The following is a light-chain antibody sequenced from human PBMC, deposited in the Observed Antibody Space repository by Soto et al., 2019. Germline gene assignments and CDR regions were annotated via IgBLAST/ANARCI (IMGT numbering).Light chain of an antibody. J-gene: IGLJ3*02. CDR1: PSNIGAGFD. CDR2: GTT. V-gene: IGLV1-40*01. CDR3: QSYDTSLSGAWV. Sequence: QSVLTQPPSVSGAPGQRTTISCTGSPSNIGAGFDVHWYQQFPGTAPKLLIYGTTSRPSGVPDRFSGSQSGTSASLAITGLQAGDEADYYCQSYDTSLSGAWVFGGGTQLTVL.